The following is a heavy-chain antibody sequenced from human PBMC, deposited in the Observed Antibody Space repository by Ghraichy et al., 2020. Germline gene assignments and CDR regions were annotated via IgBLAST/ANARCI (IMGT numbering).Heavy chain of an antibody. Sequence: GESLNISCAASGFTFSSYNMNWVRQAPGKGLQWLSYISDGSGAIYYADSVKGRFTISTDNAKNSVYLQMNSLRDEDTAVYYCARGPPHTYWGQGTLVTVSS. CDR1: GFTFSSYN. CDR2: ISDGSGAI. CDR3: ARGPPHTY. V-gene: IGHV3-48*02. J-gene: IGHJ1*01.